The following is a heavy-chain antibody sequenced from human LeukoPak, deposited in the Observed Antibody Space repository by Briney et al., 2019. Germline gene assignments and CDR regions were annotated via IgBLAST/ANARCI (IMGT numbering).Heavy chain of an antibody. CDR3: ARALGRIAAAGTRYFDY. CDR1: GYTFTSYG. D-gene: IGHD6-13*01. J-gene: IGHJ4*02. V-gene: IGHV1-18*01. Sequence: PGASVTVSCKASGYTFTSYGISWVRQAPGQGLEWMGWISAYNGNTNYAQKLQGRVTMTTDTSTSTAYMELRSLRSDDTAVYYCARALGRIAAAGTRYFDYWGQGTLVTVSS. CDR2: ISAYNGNT.